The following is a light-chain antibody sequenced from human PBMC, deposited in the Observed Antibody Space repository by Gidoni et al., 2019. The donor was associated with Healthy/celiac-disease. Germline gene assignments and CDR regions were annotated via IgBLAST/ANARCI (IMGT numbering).Light chain of an antibody. CDR3: RQYGSSPSYS. CDR2: GAS. V-gene: IGKV3-20*01. J-gene: IGKJ2*03. CDR1: QSVSSSY. Sequence: EIVLTKSPGTLSLSPGERATLSCRASQSVSSSYLAWYQQKPGQAPRLLIYGASSRATGIPDRFSGSGSGTDFTLTISRLEPEDFAVYYCRQYGSSPSYSFGQGTKLEIK.